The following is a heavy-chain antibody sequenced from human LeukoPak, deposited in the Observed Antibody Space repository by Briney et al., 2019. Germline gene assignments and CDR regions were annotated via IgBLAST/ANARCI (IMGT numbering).Heavy chain of an antibody. Sequence: ASVKVSCKASGYSFSDYSMHWVRQAPGQGLEWMGRINSNSGGTSYAQNFQGRVTMTRDTSISTAYMEVSGLTSDDTAVYYCARGGSGSGYLYYFDSWGQEPWSPSPQ. J-gene: IGHJ4*01. CDR3: ARGGSGSGYLYYFDS. CDR2: INSNSGGT. CDR1: GYSFSDYS. V-gene: IGHV1-2*06. D-gene: IGHD3-10*01.